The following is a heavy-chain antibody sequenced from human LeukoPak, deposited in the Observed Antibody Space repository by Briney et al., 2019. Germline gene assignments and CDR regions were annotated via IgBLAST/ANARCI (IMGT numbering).Heavy chain of an antibody. CDR2: INLNTGGT. Sequence: ASVKISCKASGHTFTGQYMHWVRQAPGQGLEWMGWINLNTGGTNYAQKFQGRVTMTRDTSITTAYMELSRLRSDDSAVYYCARGYCSAGSCFREFDFWGQGTLVTVSS. CDR1: GHTFTGQY. V-gene: IGHV1-2*02. D-gene: IGHD2-15*01. CDR3: ARGYCSAGSCFREFDF. J-gene: IGHJ4*02.